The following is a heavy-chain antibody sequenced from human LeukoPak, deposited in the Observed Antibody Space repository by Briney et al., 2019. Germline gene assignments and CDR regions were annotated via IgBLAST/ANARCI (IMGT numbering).Heavy chain of an antibody. Sequence: GASVKVSCKASGYTFSSYAMNWVRQAPGQGLEWMGWININTGNPTYAQGFTGRFVFSLDTSVSTAYLQISSLQAEDTAVYYCARSNNDGDYLGVGFDYWGQGTLVTVSS. CDR1: GYTFSSYA. CDR2: ININTGNP. J-gene: IGHJ4*02. D-gene: IGHD4-17*01. V-gene: IGHV7-4-1*02. CDR3: ARSNNDGDYLGVGFDY.